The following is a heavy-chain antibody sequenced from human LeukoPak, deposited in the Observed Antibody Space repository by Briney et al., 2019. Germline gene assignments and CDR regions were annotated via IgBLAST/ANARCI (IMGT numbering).Heavy chain of an antibody. D-gene: IGHD5-24*01. V-gene: IGHV5-51*01. CDR3: ARPSATYNRFDY. CDR1: GYSFTSSW. Sequence: GESPKISCKGSGYSFTSSWIGWVRQMPGKGLEWMGIIYPVDSDTKYSPSFQGQVTISADKSISTAFLQWSSLKASDTAMYYCARPSATYNRFDYWGQGTLVTVSS. CDR2: IYPVDSDT. J-gene: IGHJ4*02.